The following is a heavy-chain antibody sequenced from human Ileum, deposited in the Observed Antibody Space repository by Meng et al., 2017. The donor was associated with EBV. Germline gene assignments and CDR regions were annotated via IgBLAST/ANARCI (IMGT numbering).Heavy chain of an antibody. CDR1: KGTFSRYS. Sequence: GPSGAEVKRPGPSAKVSCKACKGTFSRYSISWVRQAPGQGLEWIGGIIPPFDTANYAQKFQGRVTITADKSTGTAYMELSSLRSEDTAIYYCARGGDSSGWYWYFDYWGQGTLVTVSS. CDR3: ARGGDSSGWYWYFDY. CDR2: IIPPFDTA. V-gene: IGHV1-69*06. D-gene: IGHD6-19*01. J-gene: IGHJ4*02.